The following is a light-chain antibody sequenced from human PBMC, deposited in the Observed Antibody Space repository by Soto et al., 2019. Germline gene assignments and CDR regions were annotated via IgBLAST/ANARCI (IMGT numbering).Light chain of an antibody. Sequence: QSALTQSPSASASLGASVKLTCTLSSGHSNYAIAWHQQQSEKGPRYLMKLNSDGSHSKGDGIPDRSSGASSGAERYLSLHGLQSEDEADYYCQTWGSGIVVFGGGTKLTVL. CDR2: LNSDGSH. V-gene: IGLV4-69*01. J-gene: IGLJ2*01. CDR1: SGHSNYA. CDR3: QTWGSGIVV.